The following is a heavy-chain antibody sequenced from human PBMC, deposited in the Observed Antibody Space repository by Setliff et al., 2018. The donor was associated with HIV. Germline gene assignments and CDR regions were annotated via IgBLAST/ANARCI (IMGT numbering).Heavy chain of an antibody. V-gene: IGHV4-34*01. CDR3: VRGGSWGII. Sequence: PSETLSLTCAVYGGSFSDYYWSWIRQPPGKGLEWIGEINHSGSTNYNPSLKRRVTISLDTSKNQFSLNLSSVTAADTAVYYCVRGGSWGIIWGQGTVVTVSS. CDR2: INHSGST. J-gene: IGHJ3*02. D-gene: IGHD3-16*01. CDR1: GGSFSDYY.